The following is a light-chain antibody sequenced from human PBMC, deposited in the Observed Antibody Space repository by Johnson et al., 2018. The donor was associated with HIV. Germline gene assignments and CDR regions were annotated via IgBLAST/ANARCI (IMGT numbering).Light chain of an antibody. Sequence: QSVLTQPPSASGTPGQRVTISCSGSSSNIGSNTVNWYQQLPGTAPKLLIYSNNQRPSGVPDRFSGSKSGTSASLAISWLQSEDEADYYCGIWDSSLSAHVFGTGTKVTVL. CDR2: SNN. CDR3: GIWDSSLSAHV. V-gene: IGLV1-44*01. J-gene: IGLJ1*01. CDR1: SSNIGSNT.